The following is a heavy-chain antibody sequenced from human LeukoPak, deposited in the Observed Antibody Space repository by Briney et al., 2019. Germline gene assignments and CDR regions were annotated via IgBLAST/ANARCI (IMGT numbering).Heavy chain of an antibody. V-gene: IGHV3-30*04. CDR3: ARDSVVVPAAYTYYYYGMDV. J-gene: IGHJ6*02. Sequence: GGPLRLSCAASGFTFSSYAMHGVRQAPGKGLEWVAVISYDGSNKYYADSVKGRFTISRDNSKNTLYLQMNSLRAEDTAVYYCARDSVVVPAAYTYYYYGMDVWGQGTTVTVSS. D-gene: IGHD2-2*01. CDR1: GFTFSSYA. CDR2: ISYDGSNK.